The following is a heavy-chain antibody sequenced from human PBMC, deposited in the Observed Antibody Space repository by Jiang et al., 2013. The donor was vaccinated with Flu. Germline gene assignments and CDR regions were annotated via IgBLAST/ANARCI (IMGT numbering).Heavy chain of an antibody. Sequence: LLKPSETLSLTCAVYGGSFSGYYWSWIRQPPGKGLEWIGEINHSGSTNYNPSLKSRVTISVDTSKNQFSLKLSSVTAADTAVYYCARTPRYCTNGVCYPNPYYYYGMDVWGKGTTVTVSS. CDR2: INHSGST. CDR3: ARTPRYCTNGVCYPNPYYYYGMDV. CDR1: GGSFSGYY. D-gene: IGHD2-8*01. V-gene: IGHV4-34*01. J-gene: IGHJ6*04.